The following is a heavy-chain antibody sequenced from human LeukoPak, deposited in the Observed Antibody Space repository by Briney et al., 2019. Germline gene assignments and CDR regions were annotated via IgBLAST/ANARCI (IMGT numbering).Heavy chain of an antibody. J-gene: IGHJ4*02. CDR2: IRYDGSNK. Sequence: GGSLRLXCAASGFTFSSYGMHWVRQAPGKGLEWVAFIRYDGSNKYYADSVKGRFTISRDKSKNTLYLQMNSLRAEDTAVYYCAKPPAGKTQYSSSWYGHYFDYWGQGTLVTVSS. CDR3: AKPPAGKTQYSSSWYGHYFDY. CDR1: GFTFSSYG. V-gene: IGHV3-30*02. D-gene: IGHD6-13*01.